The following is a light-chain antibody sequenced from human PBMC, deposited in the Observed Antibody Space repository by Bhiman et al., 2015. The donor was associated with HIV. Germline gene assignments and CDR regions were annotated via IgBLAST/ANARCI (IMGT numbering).Light chain of an antibody. Sequence: QSVLTQPPSVSGAPGQRVTISCTGSSSSIGAGFDVHWYQHVPGTAPKLLIYGNSNRPSGVPDRFSGSKSGTSASLAITGLQAEDEADYYCQSYDSSLSAPVVFGGGTKLTVL. V-gene: IGLV1-40*01. J-gene: IGLJ2*01. CDR1: SSSIGAGFD. CDR2: GNS. CDR3: QSYDSSLSAPVV.